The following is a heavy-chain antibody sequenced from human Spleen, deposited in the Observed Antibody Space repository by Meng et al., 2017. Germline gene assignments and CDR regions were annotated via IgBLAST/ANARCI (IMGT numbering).Heavy chain of an antibody. J-gene: IGHJ3*02. CDR3: AKDAVEMATMYLQIDAFDI. CDR1: GFTFSSYA. D-gene: IGHD5-24*01. Sequence: GESLKISCAASGFTFSSYAMSWVRQAPGKGLEWVSAISGSGGSTYYADSVKGRFTISGDNSKNTLYLRMNSLRAEDTAVYYCAKDAVEMATMYLQIDAFDIWGQGTMVTVSS. CDR2: ISGSGGST. V-gene: IGHV3-23*01.